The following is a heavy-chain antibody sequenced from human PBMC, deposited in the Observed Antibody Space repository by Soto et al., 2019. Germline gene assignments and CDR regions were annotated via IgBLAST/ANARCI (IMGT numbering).Heavy chain of an antibody. CDR2: ISSSRSTT. CDR3: ARDSGDSGWPLFDY. D-gene: IGHD6-19*01. V-gene: IGHV3-48*04. Sequence: GKGLEWVSYISSSRSTTYYADSVKGRFTISRDNAKNSLYLQMNSLRAEDTAVYYCARDSGDSGWPLFDYWGQGTLVTVSS. J-gene: IGHJ4*02.